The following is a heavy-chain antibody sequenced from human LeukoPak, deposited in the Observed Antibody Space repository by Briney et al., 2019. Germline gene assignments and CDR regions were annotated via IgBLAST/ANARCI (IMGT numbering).Heavy chain of an antibody. CDR3: AKDTVSVASEIIDY. Sequence: GGSLRLSCAASGFTFSRYAMTWVRQAPGKGLEWVSAISGSAGSTYYADSVKGRFTISRDNSKNTLYLQMNSLRAEDTAVYYCAKDTVSVASEIIDYWGQGTLVTVSS. V-gene: IGHV3-23*01. D-gene: IGHD5-12*01. CDR1: GFTFSRYA. J-gene: IGHJ4*02. CDR2: ISGSAGST.